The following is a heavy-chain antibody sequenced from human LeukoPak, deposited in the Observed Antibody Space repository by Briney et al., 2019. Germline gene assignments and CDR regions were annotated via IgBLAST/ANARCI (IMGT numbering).Heavy chain of an antibody. D-gene: IGHD6-13*01. CDR2: VSYSGST. J-gene: IGHJ4*02. CDR1: GGSISSSSYY. CDR3: ASTSTWYGSGIGN. Sequence: SETLSLTCTVSGGSISSSSYYWGWIRQPAGKGLEWIGSVSYSGSTYYNPSLKSRVTISVDTSKNQFSLKLSSVTAADTAVYYCASTSTWYGSGIGNWGQGTLVTVSS. V-gene: IGHV4-39*01.